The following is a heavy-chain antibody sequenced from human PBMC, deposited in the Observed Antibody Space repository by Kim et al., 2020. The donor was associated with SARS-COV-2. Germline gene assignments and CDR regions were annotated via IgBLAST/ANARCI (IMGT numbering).Heavy chain of an antibody. V-gene: IGHV4-59*08. J-gene: IGHJ3*02. D-gene: IGHD1-7*01. CDR3: ARHLRNWNSDALDI. Sequence: NPSLKSRVSMSVDTATNHFSLKLSSLPAADTAVYYCARHLRNWNSDALDIWGQATMVTVSS.